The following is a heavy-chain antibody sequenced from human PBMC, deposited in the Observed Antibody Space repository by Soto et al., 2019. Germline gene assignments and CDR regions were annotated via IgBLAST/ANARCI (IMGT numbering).Heavy chain of an antibody. D-gene: IGHD3-3*01. J-gene: IGHJ5*02. Sequence: SETLSLTCTVSGGSISSYYWSWIRQPPGKGLEWIGYIYYSGSTNYNPSLKSRVTISVDTSKNQFSLKLSSVTAADTAVYYCARVSERITIFGVVPNWFDPWGQGTLVTVSS. V-gene: IGHV4-59*01. CDR1: GGSISSYY. CDR2: IYYSGST. CDR3: ARVSERITIFGVVPNWFDP.